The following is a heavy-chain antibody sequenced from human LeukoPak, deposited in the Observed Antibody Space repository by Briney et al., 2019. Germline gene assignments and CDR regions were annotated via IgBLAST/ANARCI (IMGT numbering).Heavy chain of an antibody. Sequence: GGSLRLSCAASGFTFSSYAMSWVRQIPGKGLEWVSAISGSDAGTYYADSVKGRFTISRDNAKNSLYLQMNSLRAEDTAVYYCVITGTYDAFDIWGQGTMVTVSS. CDR3: VITGTYDAFDI. CDR1: GFTFSSYA. V-gene: IGHV3-23*01. CDR2: ISGSDAGT. D-gene: IGHD1-7*01. J-gene: IGHJ3*02.